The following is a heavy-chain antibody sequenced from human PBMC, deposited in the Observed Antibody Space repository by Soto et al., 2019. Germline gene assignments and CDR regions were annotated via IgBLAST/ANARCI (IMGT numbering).Heavy chain of an antibody. CDR3: ARGWGSKWYYFDS. CDR2: IFDNGDV. J-gene: IGHJ4*02. Sequence: SETLSLTCTVSGVSSTSFYWSWIRQSPGKGLEWIGYIFDNGDVKYNPSLMSRLTMSIDMSRNEFSLRLKSVTAADTAMYYCARGWGSKWYYFDSWGEGTLVTVSS. V-gene: IGHV4-59*01. CDR1: GVSSTSFY. D-gene: IGHD3-16*01.